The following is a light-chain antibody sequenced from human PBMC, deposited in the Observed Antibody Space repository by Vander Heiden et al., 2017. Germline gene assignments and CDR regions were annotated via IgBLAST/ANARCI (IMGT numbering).Light chain of an antibody. Sequence: EIELTQSPATLSLSPGESVILPCRASQDLTNFFAWYQQKPGQAPRLLIYGASNRATGIPDSFTGSGSGTDFTLTISRLEPDDSAVYYCQQYGASPATFGHGTKVEIK. CDR2: GAS. J-gene: IGKJ1*01. CDR1: QDLTNF. V-gene: IGKV3-20*01. CDR3: QQYGASPAT.